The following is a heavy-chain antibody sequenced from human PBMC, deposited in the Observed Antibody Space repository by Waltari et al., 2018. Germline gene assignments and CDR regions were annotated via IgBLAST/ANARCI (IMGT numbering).Heavy chain of an antibody. V-gene: IGHV1-69*13. CDR2: FIPIFGTA. J-gene: IGHJ4*02. D-gene: IGHD3-10*01. Sequence: QVKLVQPGAEVKTPVYSVKVSCKASGGLFSSYAISWVRQAPGQWLEGMGAFIPIFGTANYAQKVQGRVTITADESTSTAYMDLSSLSSEDTAVYYCSRVELWFRASLDYWGQGTLVTVSS. CDR3: SRVELWFRASLDY. CDR1: GGLFSSYA.